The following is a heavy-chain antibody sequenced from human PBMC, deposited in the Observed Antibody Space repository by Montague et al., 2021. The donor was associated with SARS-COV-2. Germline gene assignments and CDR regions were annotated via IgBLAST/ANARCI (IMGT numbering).Heavy chain of an antibody. CDR2: TYYRSKWYN. CDR1: GDSVSSNSAT. Sequence: CAISGDSVSSNSATWEWVRQSPPRGLQWLGRTYYRSKWYNDYAXXXRGRVTINPDTSKNQFSLQLNSVTPEDTAIYYCTSGREGNYNVMDVWGQGTTVTVSS. V-gene: IGHV6-1*01. J-gene: IGHJ6*02. D-gene: IGHD1-1*01. CDR3: TSGREGNYNVMDV.